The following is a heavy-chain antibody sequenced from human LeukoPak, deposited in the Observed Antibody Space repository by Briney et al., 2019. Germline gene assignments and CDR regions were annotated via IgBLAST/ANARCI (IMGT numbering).Heavy chain of an antibody. CDR2: INPHSGAT. Sequence: GASVKVSCKASGYTFTGYYMHWVRQAPGQGLEWMGWINPHSGATNYAQKFQGRVTITADESTSTAYMELSSLRSEDTAVYYCARGGDGYNWNWFDPWGQGTLVTVSS. CDR3: ARGGDGYNWNWFDP. D-gene: IGHD5-24*01. J-gene: IGHJ5*02. CDR1: GYTFTGYY. V-gene: IGHV1-2*02.